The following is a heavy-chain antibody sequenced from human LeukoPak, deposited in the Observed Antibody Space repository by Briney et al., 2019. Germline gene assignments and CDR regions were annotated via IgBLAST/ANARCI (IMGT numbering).Heavy chain of an antibody. CDR1: GFTFSSQG. J-gene: IGHJ4*02. CDR2: ITGSGSIT. CDR3: AKMQGYFDY. V-gene: IGHV3-23*01. Sequence: QTGGSLRLSYAASGFTFSSQGISWVRQAPGKGLEWVSAITGSGSITYYSDSVKGRFTISRDNSKNTVYLQLSSLRVEDTAVYYCAKMQGYFDYWGQGTLVTVSS.